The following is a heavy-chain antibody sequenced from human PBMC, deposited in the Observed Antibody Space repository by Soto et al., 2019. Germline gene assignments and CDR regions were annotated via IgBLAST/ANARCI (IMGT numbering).Heavy chain of an antibody. D-gene: IGHD3-10*01. V-gene: IGHV3-23*01. J-gene: IGHJ6*02. Sequence: GGSLRLSCAASGFTFISYSMNWVRQAPGKGLECVSAISGSGGNTYYTDSVKGRFTISRDNSKNTLYLQMNSLRAEDTAVYYCAKRSLAGTYYLGTMDVWGQGNTVTVSS. CDR1: GFTFISYS. CDR2: ISGSGGNT. CDR3: AKRSLAGTYYLGTMDV.